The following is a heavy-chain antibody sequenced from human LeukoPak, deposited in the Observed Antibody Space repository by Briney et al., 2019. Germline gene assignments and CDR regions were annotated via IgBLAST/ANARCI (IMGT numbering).Heavy chain of an antibody. Sequence: SSETLSLTCTVSGXSISSSSHYWGWIRQPPGKGLESTGSISYSGTTHYSPSLKSRVTISVDTSKNQFSLKLNSVTAADTAVYYCARHKVLYSSGWLDYWGQGTLVTVSS. J-gene: IGHJ4*02. V-gene: IGHV4-39*01. D-gene: IGHD6-19*01. CDR1: GXSISSSSHY. CDR2: ISYSGTT. CDR3: ARHKVLYSSGWLDY.